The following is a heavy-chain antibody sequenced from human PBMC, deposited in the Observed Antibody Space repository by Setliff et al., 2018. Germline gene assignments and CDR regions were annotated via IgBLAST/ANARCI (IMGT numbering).Heavy chain of an antibody. J-gene: IGHJ4*02. CDR3: ARTGTYRYFDY. D-gene: IGHD1-1*01. Sequence: SETLSLPCTVTGGSISPFYWNWIRQPPGKGLEWIGTVYDSGTTYYNPSLKSRVTIFVDTSKSQFSLRLNSVTAADTAVYYCARTGTYRYFDYWGRGTLVTVSS. V-gene: IGHV4-39*01. CDR2: VYDSGTT. CDR1: GGSISPFY.